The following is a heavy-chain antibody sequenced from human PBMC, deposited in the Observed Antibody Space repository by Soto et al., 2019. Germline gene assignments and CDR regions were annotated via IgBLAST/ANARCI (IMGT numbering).Heavy chain of an antibody. CDR2: INPSGGST. CDR3: ARGPRWQPSDY. CDR1: GYTFTTYY. J-gene: IGHJ4*02. V-gene: IGHV1-46*01. Sequence: QVQLVQSGAEVKKPGASVRVSCKASGYTFTTYYIHWVRQAPGQGLEWMGIINPSGGSTFYAQKFQGXXTXTXXTSTSTAYMELSTLRSEDTAVYYCARGPRWQPSDYWGQGTLVTVSS.